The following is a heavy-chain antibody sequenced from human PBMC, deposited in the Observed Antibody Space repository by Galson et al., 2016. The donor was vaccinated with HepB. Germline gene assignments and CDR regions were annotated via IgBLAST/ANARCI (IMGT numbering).Heavy chain of an antibody. CDR2: IYWDGDE. Sequence: PALVKPTQTLTLTCTFSGFSLTTAGVGVGWIRQPPGKALEWLARIYWDGDEHYTPSLRSRLTITKDSSKNQVVLTMTNMDPVDTARNYCAYSLDYGDYFLDQWGPGTLVTVSS. J-gene: IGHJ1*01. CDR3: AYSLDYGDYFLDQ. V-gene: IGHV2-5*02. CDR1: GFSLTTAGVG. D-gene: IGHD4-17*01.